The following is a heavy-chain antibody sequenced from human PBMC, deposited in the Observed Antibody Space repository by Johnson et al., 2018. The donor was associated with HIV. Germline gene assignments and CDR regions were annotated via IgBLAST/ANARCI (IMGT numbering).Heavy chain of an antibody. CDR1: GFSFSSYG. CDR3: ARLPGYSSGWTLGAFDI. V-gene: IGHV3-7*01. D-gene: IGHD6-19*01. J-gene: IGHJ3*02. Sequence: VQLVESGGGVVQPGGSLRLSCAASGFSFSSYGMHWVRQAPGKGLEWVANIKQDGSEKYYVDSVKGRFTISRDNAKNSLYLQMNSLRAEDTAVYYCARLPGYSSGWTLGAFDIWGQGTMVTVSS. CDR2: IKQDGSEK.